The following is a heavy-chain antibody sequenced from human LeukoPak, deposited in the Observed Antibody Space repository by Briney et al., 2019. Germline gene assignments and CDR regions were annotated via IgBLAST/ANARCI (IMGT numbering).Heavy chain of an antibody. D-gene: IGHD4-17*01. Sequence: PGGSLRLSCAASGFTFSSYSMNWVRQAPGKGLEWVSSISSSSSYIYYADSVKGRFTISRDNAKNSLYLQMNSLRAEDTAVYYCARPFEQSDYGDYVWASNEKDRIFDYWGQGTLVTVSS. V-gene: IGHV3-21*01. J-gene: IGHJ4*02. CDR1: GFTFSSYS. CDR3: ARPFEQSDYGDYVWASNEKDRIFDY. CDR2: ISSSSSYI.